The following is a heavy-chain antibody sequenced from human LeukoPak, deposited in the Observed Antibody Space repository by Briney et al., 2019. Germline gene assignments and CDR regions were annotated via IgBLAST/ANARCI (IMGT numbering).Heavy chain of an antibody. J-gene: IGHJ4*02. CDR2: INHSGST. D-gene: IGHD2-2*01. CDR1: GGSFSGYY. CDR3: ARTSSTSPGGGYYFDY. V-gene: IGHV4-34*01. Sequence: SETLSLTCAVYGGSFSGYYWSWIRQPPGKGLEWIGEINHSGSTNYNPSLKSRVTISVDTSKNQFSLKLSSVTAADTAVYYCARTSSTSPGGGYYFDYWDQGTLVTVSS.